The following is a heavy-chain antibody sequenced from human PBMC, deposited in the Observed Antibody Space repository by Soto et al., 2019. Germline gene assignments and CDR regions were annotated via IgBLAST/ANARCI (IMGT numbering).Heavy chain of an antibody. CDR2: INAGNGNT. J-gene: IGHJ4*02. CDR1: GYTFTSYA. Sequence: ASVKVSCKASGYTFTSYAMHWVRQAPGQRLEWMGWINAGNGNTKYSQKFQGRVTITRDTSASTAYMELSSLRSEDTVVFFCARDRGYCSGGSCYPLGYWGQGTLVTVSS. CDR3: ARDRGYCSGGSCYPLGY. V-gene: IGHV1-3*01. D-gene: IGHD2-15*01.